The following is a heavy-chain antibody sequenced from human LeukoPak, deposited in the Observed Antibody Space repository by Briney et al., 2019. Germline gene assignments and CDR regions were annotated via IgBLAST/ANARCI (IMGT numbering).Heavy chain of an antibody. CDR3: AQDLSYIGLDN. CDR1: GFTFRNYG. Sequence: GRSLRLSCAASGFTFRNYGMNWVRQAPGEGLEWVSAFSASGSTYYADSVKGRFTVSRDNSENMLYLQMNSLRAEDTAVYYCAQDLSYIGLDNWGQGTLVTVSS. V-gene: IGHV3-23*01. J-gene: IGHJ4*02. CDR2: FSASGST. D-gene: IGHD2-15*01.